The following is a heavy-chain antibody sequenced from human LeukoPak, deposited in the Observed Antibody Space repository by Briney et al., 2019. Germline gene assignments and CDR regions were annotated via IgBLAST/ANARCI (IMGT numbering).Heavy chain of an antibody. V-gene: IGHV3-48*01. CDR2: ISSSSSTI. CDR1: GFTFSSYS. D-gene: IGHD3-22*01. CDR3: ARVGGYYDSSGYPPFDP. J-gene: IGHJ5*02. Sequence: GGSLRLSCAASGFTFSSYSMNWVRQAPGKGLEWVSYISSSSSTIYYADSVKGRFTISRDNAKNSLYLQMDSLRAEDTAVYYCARVGGYYDSSGYPPFDPWSQGTLVTVSS.